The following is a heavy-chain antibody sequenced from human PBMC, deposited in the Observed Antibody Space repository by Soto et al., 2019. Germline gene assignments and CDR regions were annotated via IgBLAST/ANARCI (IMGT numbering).Heavy chain of an antibody. J-gene: IGHJ4*02. Sequence: QVQLVQSGAEVKKPGSSVTVSCKASGGTFSSYAISWVRQAPGQGLEWMGGNSPLFGTANYAQKFQGRVTITADKSTSTADMELRSLRSEDTAEYCCARAAASGYDLYDDYGGVYWGQGTLVTVSS. CDR3: ARAAASGYDLYDDYGGVY. V-gene: IGHV1-69*06. CDR1: GGTFSSYA. CDR2: NSPLFGTA. D-gene: IGHD5-12*01.